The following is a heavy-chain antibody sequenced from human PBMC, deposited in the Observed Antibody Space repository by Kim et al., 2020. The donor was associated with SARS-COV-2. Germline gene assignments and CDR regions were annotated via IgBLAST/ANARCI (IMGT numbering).Heavy chain of an antibody. Sequence: GNTKYSQKFQGRVTNTSETSARTAYMGLSSLRSEDTAVYYCARATGYGMDVWGQGTTVTVSS. D-gene: IGHD4-17*01. V-gene: IGHV1-3*01. CDR2: GNT. J-gene: IGHJ6*02. CDR3: ARATGYGMDV.